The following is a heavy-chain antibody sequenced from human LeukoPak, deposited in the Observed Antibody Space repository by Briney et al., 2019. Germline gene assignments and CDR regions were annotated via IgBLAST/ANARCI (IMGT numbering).Heavy chain of an antibody. CDR3: SRDHGTSPNCYGYKYPSMDV. CDR2: INPNSGGT. V-gene: IGHV1-2*02. CDR1: GYTFTAYY. D-gene: IGHD2-2*01. J-gene: IGHJ6*02. Sequence: ASVKVSCKASGYTFTAYYIHWVRRAPGQGLEWMGWINPNSGGTESAQKFQGRVTMTRDTSISTAFMELSGMRSDDTAVYYCSRDHGTSPNCYGYKYPSMDVWGQGTTVTVSS.